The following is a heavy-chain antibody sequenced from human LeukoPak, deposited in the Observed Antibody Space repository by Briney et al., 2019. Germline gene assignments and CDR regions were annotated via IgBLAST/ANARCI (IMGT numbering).Heavy chain of an antibody. J-gene: IGHJ3*02. Sequence: SETLSLTCTVSGCSISRYHLSWIRQAPGKGMGWDGDIYYSGSTNYSPSLKSRVTISVDTSKNQFSLKLSSVTAADTAVYYCATHSYGYGGLHDAFDIWGQGTMVTVSS. CDR2: IYYSGST. V-gene: IGHV4-59*01. CDR3: ATHSYGYGGLHDAFDI. CDR1: GCSISRYH. D-gene: IGHD5-18*01.